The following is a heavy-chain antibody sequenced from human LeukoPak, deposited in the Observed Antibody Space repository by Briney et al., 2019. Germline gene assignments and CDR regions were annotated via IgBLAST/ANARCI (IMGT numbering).Heavy chain of an antibody. CDR3: ARPDNRELCHDAFDI. CDR2: IKQDGSEK. Sequence: GGSLRLSCAASGFTFSSYWMSWVRQAPGKGLEWVAKIKQDGSEKYYVDSVKGRFTISRDNAKNSLYLQMNSLRAEDTAVYYCARPDNRELCHDAFDIWGQGTMVTVSS. J-gene: IGHJ3*02. CDR1: GFTFSSYW. V-gene: IGHV3-7*01. D-gene: IGHD3-16*01.